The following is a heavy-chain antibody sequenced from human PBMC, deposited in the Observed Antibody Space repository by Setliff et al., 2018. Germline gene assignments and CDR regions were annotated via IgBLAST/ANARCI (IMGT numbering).Heavy chain of an antibody. D-gene: IGHD3-3*01. CDR2: IYYGGST. J-gene: IGHJ3*02. CDR1: GGSISDYY. Sequence: PSETLSLTCTVSGGSISDYYWSWIRQAPGKGLEWIGYIYYGGSTNYNPSLNSRVAISVDTSENQFSLRLNSVTAADTAVYHCARGKTFFGAFIRAFDIWGQGRMVTVSS. CDR3: ARGKTFFGAFIRAFDI. V-gene: IGHV4-59*01.